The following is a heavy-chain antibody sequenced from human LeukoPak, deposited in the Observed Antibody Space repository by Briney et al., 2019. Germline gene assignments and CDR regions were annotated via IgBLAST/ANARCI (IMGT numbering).Heavy chain of an antibody. D-gene: IGHD2-2*01. Sequence: ASVKVSCKASGYTFTSYDINWVRQATGQGLEWMGWMNPNSGNTGYAQKFQGRVTMTRNTSISTAYMELSSLRSEDTAVYYCARVSSCLSCKPNYYYYMDVWGKGTTVTVSS. V-gene: IGHV1-8*01. CDR1: GYTFTSYD. CDR2: MNPNSGNT. CDR3: ARVSSCLSCKPNYYYYMDV. J-gene: IGHJ6*03.